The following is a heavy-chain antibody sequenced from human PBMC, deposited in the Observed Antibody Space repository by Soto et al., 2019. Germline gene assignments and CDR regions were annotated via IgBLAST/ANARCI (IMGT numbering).Heavy chain of an antibody. CDR1: GGTFSSYA. V-gene: IGHV1-69*12. Sequence: QVQLVQSGAEVKKPGSSVKVSCKASGGTFSSYAISWVRQAPGQWLEWMGGIIPIFGTADYAQKFQGRVTITADESTSTAYMELSSLRSEDTAVYYCASMLDHYYFDYWGQGTLVTVSS. CDR2: IIPIFGTA. CDR3: ASMLDHYYFDY. J-gene: IGHJ4*02. D-gene: IGHD1-1*01.